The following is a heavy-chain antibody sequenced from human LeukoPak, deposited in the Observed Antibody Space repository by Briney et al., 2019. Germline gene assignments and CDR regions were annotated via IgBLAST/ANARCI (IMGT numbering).Heavy chain of an antibody. CDR3: ARVSTSLVVVDAKGNGPLYH. CDR2: IYWDDDE. Sequence: SGLSLVRPPQTLTLTCTFSGFSLTTSGLGVGWIRQPPGKALEWPAVIYWDDDELYNPSLRSRLTITKDTSKNQVVLTVTNMDPVDTATYFCARVSTSLVVVDAKGNGPLYHWGQGTLVTVSS. CDR1: GFSLTTSGLG. D-gene: IGHD2-15*01. V-gene: IGHV2-5*02. J-gene: IGHJ5*02.